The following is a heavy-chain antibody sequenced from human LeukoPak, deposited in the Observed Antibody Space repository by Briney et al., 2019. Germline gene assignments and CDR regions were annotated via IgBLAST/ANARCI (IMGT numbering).Heavy chain of an antibody. J-gene: IGHJ6*03. D-gene: IGHD3-22*01. CDR3: ARTDDSCGYYRRRGYYYMDV. CDR2: IYYSGST. Sequence: SETLSLTCTVSGGSISSGGYYWSWIRQHPGKGLEWIGYIYYSGSTYYNPSLKSRVTISVDTSKNQFSLKLSSVTAADTAVYYCARTDDSCGYYRRRGYYYMDVWGKGTTVTVSS. CDR1: GGSISSGGYY. V-gene: IGHV4-31*03.